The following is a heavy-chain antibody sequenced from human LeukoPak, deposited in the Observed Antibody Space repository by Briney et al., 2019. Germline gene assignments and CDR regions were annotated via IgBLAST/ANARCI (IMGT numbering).Heavy chain of an antibody. D-gene: IGHD3-10*01. Sequence: PGGSLRLSCATSGFTFSYAWMSWVRQAPGRGLEWVGRIKTKTDGGATGYAAPVKGRFTISRDDSKNTLYLQMNSLKKEDTAAYYCTTASLLRGYYYYGMDVWGQGTTVTVSS. J-gene: IGHJ6*02. CDR3: TTASLLRGYYYYGMDV. CDR2: IKTKTDGGAT. CDR1: GFTFSYAW. V-gene: IGHV3-15*01.